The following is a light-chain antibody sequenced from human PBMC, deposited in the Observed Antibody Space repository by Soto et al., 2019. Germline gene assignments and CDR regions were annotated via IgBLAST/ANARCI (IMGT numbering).Light chain of an antibody. CDR3: MQALQTPIT. CDR1: QSLLHSNGYNY. V-gene: IGKV2-28*01. Sequence: DIVMTQSPLSLPVTPGEPASISCRSSQSLLHSNGYNYLDWYLQKPGQPPQLLRYLGSNRASGVPDRFSGSGSGTDFTLKISRVEAEDVGVYYCMQALQTPITFGQGTRLEIK. CDR2: LGS. J-gene: IGKJ5*01.